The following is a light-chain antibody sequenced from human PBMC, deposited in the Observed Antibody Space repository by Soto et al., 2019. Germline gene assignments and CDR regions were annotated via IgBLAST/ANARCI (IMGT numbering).Light chain of an antibody. CDR3: QQYSSYYT. Sequence: DIQMTQSPSTLSASVGDRVTITCRASQSISSWLAWYQQKPVKAPNLLIYDASSLESVVPSRFSGRGSGTEFTLTISSLQPDDFATYYCQQYSSYYTFCHSSKLEIK. J-gene: IGKJ2*01. CDR1: QSISSW. CDR2: DAS. V-gene: IGKV1-5*01.